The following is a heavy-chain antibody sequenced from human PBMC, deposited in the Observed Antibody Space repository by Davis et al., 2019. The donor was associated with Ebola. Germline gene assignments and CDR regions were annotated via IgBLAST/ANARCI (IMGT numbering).Heavy chain of an antibody. CDR2: ISAYNGNT. CDR1: GYTFTSYG. D-gene: IGHD3-3*01. V-gene: IGHV1-18*01. Sequence: ASVKVSCKASGYTFTSYGISWVRQAPGQGLEWMGWISAYNGNTNYAQKLQGRVTMTTDTSTSTAYMELRSLRSDDTAVYFCARDVTIFGGGYYGMDVWGQGTTVTVSS. J-gene: IGHJ6*02. CDR3: ARDVTIFGGGYYGMDV.